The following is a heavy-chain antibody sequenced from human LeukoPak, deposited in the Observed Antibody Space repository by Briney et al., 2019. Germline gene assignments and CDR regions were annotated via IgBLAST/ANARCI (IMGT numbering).Heavy chain of an antibody. J-gene: IGHJ5*02. CDR2: INHSGST. CDR1: GGSFSGYY. CDR3: ARGARAASNNWFDP. V-gene: IGHV4-34*01. Sequence: SETLSLTCAVYGGSFSGYYWSWIRQPPGKGLEWIGEINHSGSTNYNPSIKSRVTISVDTSKNQFSLNLSSVTAADTAVYYCARGARAASNNWFDPWGQGTLVTVSS. D-gene: IGHD2-15*01.